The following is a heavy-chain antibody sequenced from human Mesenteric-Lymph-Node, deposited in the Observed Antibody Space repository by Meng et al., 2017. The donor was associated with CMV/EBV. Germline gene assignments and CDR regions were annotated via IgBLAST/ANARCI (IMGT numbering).Heavy chain of an antibody. CDR1: GFMFSHYE. V-gene: IGHV3-48*03. D-gene: IGHD6-19*01. J-gene: IGHJ6*02. CDR3: ARDRGTAVGEDGMDV. Sequence: GGSLRLSCAASGFMFSHYEMNWVRQAPGKGLEWVSYISTSGDMVSYGDSVNGRFTISRDNAKNSLFLQMNSLRADDTAVYYCARDRGTAVGEDGMDVWGQGTTVTVSS. CDR2: ISTSGDMV.